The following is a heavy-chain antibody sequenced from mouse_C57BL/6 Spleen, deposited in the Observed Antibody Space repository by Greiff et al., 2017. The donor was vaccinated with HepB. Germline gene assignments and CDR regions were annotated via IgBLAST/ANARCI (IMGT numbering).Heavy chain of an antibody. J-gene: IGHJ2*01. D-gene: IGHD6-2*01. CDR3: ARSLLTYFDY. CDR1: GFTFTDYY. CDR2: IRNKANGYTT. V-gene: IGHV7-3*01. Sequence: EVQWVESGGGLVQPGGSLSLSCAASGFTFTDYYMSWVRQPPGKALEWLGFIRNKANGYTTEYSASVKGRFTISRDNSQSILYLQMNALRAEDSATYYCARSLLTYFDYWGQGTTLTVSS.